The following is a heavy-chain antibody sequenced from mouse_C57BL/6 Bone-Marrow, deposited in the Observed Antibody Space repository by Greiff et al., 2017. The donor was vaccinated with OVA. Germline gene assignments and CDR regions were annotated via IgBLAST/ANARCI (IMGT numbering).Heavy chain of an antibody. Sequence: EVKLVESEGGLVQPGSSMKLSCTASGFTFSDYYMAWVRQVPEKGLEWVANINYDGSSTYYLDSLKSRFIISRDNAKNNLYLQMSSLKSEDTATYYCARDLWYFDVWGTGTTVTVSS. CDR2: INYDGSST. V-gene: IGHV5-16*01. J-gene: IGHJ1*03. CDR3: ARDLWYFDV. CDR1: GFTFSDYY.